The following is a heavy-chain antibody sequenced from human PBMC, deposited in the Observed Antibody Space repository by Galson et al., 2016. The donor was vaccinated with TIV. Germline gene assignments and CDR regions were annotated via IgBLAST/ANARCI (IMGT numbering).Heavy chain of an antibody. J-gene: IGHJ4*02. Sequence: SVKVSCKASGYTFSSYSINWVRQAPGQGLEWMGWISGYSGNTNYAQKFQDRVTMTTDTSTGTDYMELRSLRSDDTAVYYCARGATVTPYSFFDYWGQGTLVTVFS. CDR2: ISGYSGNT. CDR3: ARGATVTPYSFFDY. V-gene: IGHV1-18*04. D-gene: IGHD4-17*01. CDR1: GYTFSSYS.